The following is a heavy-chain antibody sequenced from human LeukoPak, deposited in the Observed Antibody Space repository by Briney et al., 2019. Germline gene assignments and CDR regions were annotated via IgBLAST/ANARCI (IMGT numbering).Heavy chain of an antibody. Sequence: PGGSLRLSCAASGFTFSSYGMHWVRQAPGKGLEWVAVIWYDGSNKYYADSVKGRFTISRDNSKNTLYLQMNSLRAEDTAVYYCAKDIVGWNSYAFDIWGQGTMVTVSS. CDR2: IWYDGSNK. CDR3: AKDIVGWNSYAFDI. CDR1: GFTFSSYG. D-gene: IGHD1-7*01. J-gene: IGHJ3*02. V-gene: IGHV3-33*06.